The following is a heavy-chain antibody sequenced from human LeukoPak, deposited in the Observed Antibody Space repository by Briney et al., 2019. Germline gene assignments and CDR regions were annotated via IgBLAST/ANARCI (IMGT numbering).Heavy chain of an antibody. CDR1: GGSFSGYY. V-gene: IGHV4-34*01. CDR2: INHSGST. J-gene: IGHJ4*02. CDR3: ARGLDIVVVHRRDSYGYYFDY. D-gene: IGHD2-2*01. Sequence: KPSETLSLTCAVYGGSFSGYYWSWIRQPPGKGLEWIGEINHSGSTNYNPSLKSRVTISVDTSKNQFSLKLSSVTAADTAVYYCARGLDIVVVHRRDSYGYYFDYWGQGTLVTVSS.